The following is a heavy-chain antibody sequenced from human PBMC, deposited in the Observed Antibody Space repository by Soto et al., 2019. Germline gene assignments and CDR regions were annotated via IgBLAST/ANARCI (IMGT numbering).Heavy chain of an antibody. J-gene: IGHJ3*01. CDR2: ISYAGNDN. D-gene: IGHD6-19*01. CDR1: GFTLSSYV. CDR3: ARDRQQWLEPAGGALPF. V-gene: IGHV3-30-3*01. Sequence: QVQLVESGGGVVQPGRSLRLSCAAPGFTLSSYVMHWVRQAPGKGLEWVARISYAGNDNYYADSVKGRFTISRDNSKKTLYLQMTSLRADDTAVYYCARDRQQWLEPAGGALPFWGQGTMVIVSS.